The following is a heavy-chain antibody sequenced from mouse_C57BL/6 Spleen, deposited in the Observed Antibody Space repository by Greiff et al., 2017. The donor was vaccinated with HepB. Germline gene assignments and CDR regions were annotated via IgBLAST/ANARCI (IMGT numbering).Heavy chain of an antibody. CDR2: IDPSDSYT. CDR1: GYTFTSYW. Sequence: QVQLQQPGAELVKPGASVKLSCKASGYTFTSYWMQWVKQRPGQGLEWIGEIDPSDSYTNYNQKFKGKATLTVDTSSSTAYMQLSSLTSEDSAVYYCARGATVVYFDYWGQGTTLTVSS. J-gene: IGHJ2*01. V-gene: IGHV1-50*01. D-gene: IGHD1-1*01. CDR3: ARGATVVYFDY.